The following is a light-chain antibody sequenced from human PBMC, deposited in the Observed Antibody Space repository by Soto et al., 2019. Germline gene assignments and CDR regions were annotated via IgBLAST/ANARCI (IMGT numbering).Light chain of an antibody. V-gene: IGKV1-33*01. Sequence: DIQMTQSPSSLSASVGDRVTITCQASQDISHYLNWYQQKPGKAPKLLIYDASNLQTGVPSRFSASGSGTDFTFTNSSLQPEDIATYYCQQYHNLRTFGQGTKVEIK. CDR2: DAS. CDR1: QDISHY. J-gene: IGKJ1*01. CDR3: QQYHNLRT.